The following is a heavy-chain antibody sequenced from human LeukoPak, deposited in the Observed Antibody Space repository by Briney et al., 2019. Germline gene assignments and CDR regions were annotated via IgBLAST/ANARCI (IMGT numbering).Heavy chain of an antibody. CDR2: IYYSGST. CDR3: ARDLGGVTWFDP. V-gene: IGHV4-59*01. CDR1: GGSISSYY. D-gene: IGHD1-26*01. Sequence: SETLSLTCTVSGGSISSYYWSWIRQPPGKGLGWIGYIYYSGSTNYNPSLKSRVTISVDTSKNQFSLKLSSVTAADTAVYYCARDLGGVTWFDPWGQGTLVTVSS. J-gene: IGHJ5*02.